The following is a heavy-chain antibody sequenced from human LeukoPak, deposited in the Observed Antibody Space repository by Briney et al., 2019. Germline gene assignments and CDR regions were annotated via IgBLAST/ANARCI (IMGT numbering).Heavy chain of an antibody. V-gene: IGHV3-74*01. Sequence: GGSLRLSCAASGFTFSGYAMHWVRQAPGKGLVWVSRIKSDGSITSYADSVMGRFTTSRDNARNTLFLEMNSLRAEDSAVYYCARDGFLGPVTAYLDYWGQGTPVTVSS. J-gene: IGHJ4*02. CDR1: GFTFSGYA. CDR2: IKSDGSIT. D-gene: IGHD2-21*02. CDR3: ARDGFLGPVTAYLDY.